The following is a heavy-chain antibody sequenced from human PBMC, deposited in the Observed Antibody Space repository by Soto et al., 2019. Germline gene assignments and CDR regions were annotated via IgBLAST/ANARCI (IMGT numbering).Heavy chain of an antibody. CDR3: ARDIGGLAPRPLYNWFDP. J-gene: IGHJ5*02. D-gene: IGHD6-6*01. CDR1: GGSISGYY. Sequence: SETLSLTCTVSGGSISGYYWSWIRQPPGKGLEWIGYIYYSGSTNYNPSLKSRVTISVDTSKNQFSLKLSSVTAADTAAYYCARDIGGLAPRPLYNWFDPWGQGTLVTVSS. CDR2: IYYSGST. V-gene: IGHV4-59*01.